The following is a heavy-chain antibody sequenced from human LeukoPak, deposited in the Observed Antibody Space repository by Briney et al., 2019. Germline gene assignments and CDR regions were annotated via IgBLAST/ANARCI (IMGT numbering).Heavy chain of an antibody. J-gene: IGHJ6*03. CDR3: ARGLREFGYYYYYMDV. D-gene: IGHD3-10*01. V-gene: IGHV4-34*01. CDR1: GGSFSGYY. CDR2: INHSGST. Sequence: PSETLSLTCAVYGGSFSGYYWSWIRQPPGKGLEWIGEINHSGSTNYNPSLKSRVTISVDTSKNQFSLKLSSVTAADTAVYYCARGLREFGYYYYYMDVWGKGTTVTVSS.